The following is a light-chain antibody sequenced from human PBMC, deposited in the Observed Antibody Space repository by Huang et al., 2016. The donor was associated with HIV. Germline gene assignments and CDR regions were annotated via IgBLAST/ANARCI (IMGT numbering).Light chain of an antibody. CDR1: QDITNA. J-gene: IGKJ1*01. V-gene: IGKV1-6*02. CDR3: LQDFNYPRT. Sequence: AIQLTQSPSSLSASVGDRVTITCRASQDITNALGWYQQKPGKDPKLLISAASTLRSGVPSRFSGSGSGTDFTLTISSLQPEDFATYFCLQDFNYPRTFGQGTRVEIK. CDR2: AAS.